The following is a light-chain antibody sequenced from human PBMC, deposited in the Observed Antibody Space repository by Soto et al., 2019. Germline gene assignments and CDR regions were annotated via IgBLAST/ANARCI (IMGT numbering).Light chain of an antibody. Sequence: QLVLTQSPSASASLGASVKLTCTLSSGHSGYVIAWHQQRPGKGPRYLLRLNSDGSFYKGDGIPARFSGSTSGTERYLTISSLQPDDEADYYCQTWGTGIKVVFGGGTKVTVL. CDR2: LNSDGSF. CDR1: SGHSGYV. J-gene: IGLJ3*02. CDR3: QTWGTGIKVV. V-gene: IGLV4-69*01.